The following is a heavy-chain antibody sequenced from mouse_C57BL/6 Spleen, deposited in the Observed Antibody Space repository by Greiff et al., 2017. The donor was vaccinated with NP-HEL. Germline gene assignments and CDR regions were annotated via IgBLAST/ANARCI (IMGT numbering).Heavy chain of an antibody. CDR2: INPNNGGT. Sequence: EVQLQQSGPELVKPGASVKMSCKASGYTFTDYNMHWVKQSHGKSLEWIGYINPNNGGTSYNQKFKGKATLTVNKSSSTAYMELRSLTSEDSAVYYCATAAQAKGAMDYWGQGTSVTVSS. V-gene: IGHV1-22*01. CDR1: GYTFTDYN. D-gene: IGHD3-2*02. CDR3: ATAAQAKGAMDY. J-gene: IGHJ4*01.